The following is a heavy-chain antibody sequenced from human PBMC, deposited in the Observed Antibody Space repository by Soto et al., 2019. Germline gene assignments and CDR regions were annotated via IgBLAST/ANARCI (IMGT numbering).Heavy chain of an antibody. Sequence: ASVKVSCTASGYTFTRYAMHWVRQAPGQRLEWMGWINAGNGNTKYSQKFQGRVTITRDTSASTAYMELSSLRSEGTAVYYCARVSGYYLPDYWGQGTLVTVSS. CDR2: INAGNGNT. J-gene: IGHJ4*02. V-gene: IGHV1-3*01. D-gene: IGHD5-12*01. CDR1: GYTFTRYA. CDR3: ARVSGYYLPDY.